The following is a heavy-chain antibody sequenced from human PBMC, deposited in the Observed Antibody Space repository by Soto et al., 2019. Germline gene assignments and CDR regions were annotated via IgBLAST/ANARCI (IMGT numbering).Heavy chain of an antibody. Sequence: SETLSLTCAVYGGSFSGYYWSWIRQPPGKGLEWIGEINHSGSTNYNPSLKSRVTISVDTSKNQFSLKLSSVTAADTAVYYCARGRIAARPGWFDPWGQGTLVTVS. CDR3: ARGRIAARPGWFDP. CDR2: INHSGST. CDR1: GGSFSGYY. D-gene: IGHD6-6*01. V-gene: IGHV4-34*01. J-gene: IGHJ5*02.